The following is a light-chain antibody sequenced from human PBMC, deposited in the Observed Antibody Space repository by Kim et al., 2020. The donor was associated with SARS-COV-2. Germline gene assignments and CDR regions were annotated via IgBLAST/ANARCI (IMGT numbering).Light chain of an antibody. Sequence: EIVLTQSPATLSLSPGERATLSCRASQYIDHWLAWYQQKPGQVPRLLIYDASNRATDIPARFSGSGSGTDFTLTISSLEPEDFAVYSCEHRQTYPVTFGQGTKLEI. J-gene: IGKJ2*01. V-gene: IGKV3-11*01. CDR1: QYIDHW. CDR2: DAS. CDR3: EHRQTYPVT.